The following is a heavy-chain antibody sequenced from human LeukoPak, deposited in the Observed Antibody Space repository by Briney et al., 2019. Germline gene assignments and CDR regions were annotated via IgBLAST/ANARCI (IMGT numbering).Heavy chain of an antibody. J-gene: IGHJ4*02. CDR2: INSDGSST. CDR1: GFTFSSYW. CDR3: ARVWDDSSGDGDY. V-gene: IGHV3-74*01. Sequence: GGSLRLSCAASGFTFSSYWMHWVRQAPGKGLVWVSRINSDGSSTSYADSVKGRFTISRDNAKNTLYLQMNSLRAEDTAVYYCARVWDDSSGDGDYWGQGTLVTVSS. D-gene: IGHD3-22*01.